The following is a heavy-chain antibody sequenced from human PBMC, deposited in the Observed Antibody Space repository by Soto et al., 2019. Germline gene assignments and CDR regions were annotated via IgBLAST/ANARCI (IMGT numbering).Heavy chain of an antibody. CDR1: GFTFSSYG. D-gene: IGHD4-17*01. CDR3: AKGGTRATVTTFDY. J-gene: IGHJ4*02. V-gene: IGHV3-30*18. CDR2: ISYDGSNK. Sequence: QVQLVESGGGVVQPGRSLRLSCAASGFTFSSYGMHWVRQAPGKGLEWVAVISYDGSNKYYADSVKGRFTISRDNSKNTLYLQMNSLRAEDTAVYYCAKGGTRATVTTFDYWGQGTLVTVSS.